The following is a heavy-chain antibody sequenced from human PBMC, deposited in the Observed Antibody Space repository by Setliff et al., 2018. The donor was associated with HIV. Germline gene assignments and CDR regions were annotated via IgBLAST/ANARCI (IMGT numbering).Heavy chain of an antibody. J-gene: IGHJ6*02. CDR3: AKDTPLGGFEDFSLIDV. CDR2: VSPFDDGT. V-gene: IGHV1-46*02. Sequence: ASVKVSCKTFGYYFNIDYMHWVRQAPGQGLEWMAMVSPFDDGTNYAQKFQGRVTMTRDTSTSTVYMELRSLRIEDTAIYYCAKDTPLGGFEDFSLIDVWGPGTTVTVSS. D-gene: IGHD3-16*01. CDR1: GYYFNIDY.